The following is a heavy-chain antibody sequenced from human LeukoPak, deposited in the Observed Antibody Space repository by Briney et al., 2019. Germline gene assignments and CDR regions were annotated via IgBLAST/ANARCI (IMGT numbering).Heavy chain of an antibody. J-gene: IGHJ6*04. V-gene: IGHV3-30*02. CDR2: IRYGGNNQ. CDR1: GFTFSSYG. Sequence: GGSLRLSCAASGFTFSSYGMHWVRQAPGKGLEWVAFIRYGGNNQYYADSVRGRFTISRDNSKNTLSLQMNSLRPDDTGVYYCAELGITMIGGVWGKGTTVTISS. D-gene: IGHD3-10*02. CDR3: AELGITMIGGV.